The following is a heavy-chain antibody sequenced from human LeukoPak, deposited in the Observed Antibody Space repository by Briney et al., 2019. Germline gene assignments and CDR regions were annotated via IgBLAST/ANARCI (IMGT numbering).Heavy chain of an antibody. V-gene: IGHV1-69*04. Sequence: ASVKVSCKASGGTFSSYTISWVRQAPGQGLEWMGRIIPILGIANYAQKSQGRVTITADKSTSTAYMGLSSLRSEDTAVYYCARDRPVVDILSIWGQGTLVTVSS. CDR3: ARDRPVVDILSI. J-gene: IGHJ4*02. CDR1: GGTFSSYT. CDR2: IIPILGIA. D-gene: IGHD3-9*01.